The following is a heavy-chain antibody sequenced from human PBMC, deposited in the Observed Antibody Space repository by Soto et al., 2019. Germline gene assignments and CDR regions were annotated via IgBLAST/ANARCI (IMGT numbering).Heavy chain of an antibody. CDR3: ATMGTPATGLYYFDY. CDR1: GGSVSSSSYY. V-gene: IGHV4-39*07. D-gene: IGHD2-15*01. CDR2: IYYSGST. Sequence: SETLSLTCTVSGGSVSSSSYYWGWIRQPPGKGLEWIGSIYYSGSTYYNPSLKSRVTISVDTSKNQFSLNLSFVTAADTAVYYCATMGTPATGLYYFDYWGQGTLVTVSS. J-gene: IGHJ4*02.